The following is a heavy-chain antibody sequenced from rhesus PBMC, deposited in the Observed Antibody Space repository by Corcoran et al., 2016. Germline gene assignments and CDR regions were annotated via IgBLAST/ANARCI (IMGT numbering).Heavy chain of an antibody. CDR2: ITYSGST. J-gene: IGHJ4*01. CDR3: AIDGSRAGFDY. CDR1: GGSISSGYYY. Sequence: QVQLQESGPGLVKPSETLSLTCAVSGGSISSGYYYWSWIRQPPGKGLEWIWYITYSGSTSYNPSLKRRVTLSRDTSKNRFSLKLSSVTAADTAVYYCAIDGSRAGFDYWGQGVLVTVSS. V-gene: IGHV4-122*02. D-gene: IGHD6-31*01.